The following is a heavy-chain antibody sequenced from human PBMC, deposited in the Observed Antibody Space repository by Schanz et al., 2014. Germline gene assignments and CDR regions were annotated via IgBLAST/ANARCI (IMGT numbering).Heavy chain of an antibody. CDR2: IHHSGST. D-gene: IGHD2-2*01. Sequence: QLHQWGAGLLKPSETLSLTCAVSGGSFSGYYWTWIRQPPGKGLEWIGEIHHSGSTNYNPSLKSRVTISMDPSKNQFSLKRSSVTAADTAVYYCARGEWSTSQFDYWGHGTLVTVSS. J-gene: IGHJ4*01. V-gene: IGHV4-34*01. CDR1: GGSFSGYY. CDR3: ARGEWSTSQFDY.